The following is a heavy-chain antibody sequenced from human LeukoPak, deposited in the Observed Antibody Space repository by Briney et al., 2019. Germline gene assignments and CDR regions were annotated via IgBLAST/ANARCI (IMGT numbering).Heavy chain of an antibody. CDR3: ATPTGYCGGDCPEYFQH. J-gene: IGHJ1*01. Sequence: GGSLRLSCAASGFTFSSYWMSWVRQTPGKGLEWVTNIKQDGSEKCYVDSVKGRFTISRDNAKNSLYLQMNSLRAEDTAVYYCATPTGYCGGDCPEYFQHWGQGTLVTVSS. V-gene: IGHV3-7*01. CDR1: GFTFSSYW. D-gene: IGHD2-21*02. CDR2: IKQDGSEK.